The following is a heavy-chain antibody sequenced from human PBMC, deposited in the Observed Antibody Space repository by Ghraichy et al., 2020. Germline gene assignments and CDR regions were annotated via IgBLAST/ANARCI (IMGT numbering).Heavy chain of an antibody. V-gene: IGHV3-23*01. Sequence: GGSLRLSCTVSGFTFSHYAMAWVRQAPGQGLEWVSGISTTGGSTYNADSVQGRFFVSRDNSQNILSLQMNSLRAEDTAVYYCAKQSYDVLTVIESWGQGTLVTISS. J-gene: IGHJ4*02. CDR2: ISTTGGST. D-gene: IGHD3-9*01. CDR1: GFTFSHYA. CDR3: AKQSYDVLTVIES.